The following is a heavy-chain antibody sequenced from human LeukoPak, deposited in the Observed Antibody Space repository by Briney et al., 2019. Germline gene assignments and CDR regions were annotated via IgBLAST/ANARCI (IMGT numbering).Heavy chain of an antibody. J-gene: IGHJ4*02. CDR1: GFTFSSYW. CDR3: ARDDSYSSDY. Sequence: GGSLRLSCAASGFTFSSYWMSWVRQAPGKGLEWVANIKHDGSVKYYVDSVKGRFTISRDNAKNSLYLQVNSLRAEDTAVYFCARDDSYSSDYWGQGTLVTVSS. D-gene: IGHD6-13*01. CDR2: IKHDGSVK. V-gene: IGHV3-7*05.